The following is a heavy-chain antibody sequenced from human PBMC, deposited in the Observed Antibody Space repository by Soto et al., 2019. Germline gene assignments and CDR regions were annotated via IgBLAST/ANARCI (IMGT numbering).Heavy chain of an antibody. CDR3: ARRNREQLVFGSTPNWFGP. V-gene: IGHV4-34*01. Sequence: SETLSLTCAVYGGSFSGYYWSWIRQPPGKGLEWIGEINHSGSTNYNPSLKSRVTISVDTSKNQFSLKLSSVTAADTAVYYCARRNREQLVFGSTPNWFGPWGQGTLVTVSS. D-gene: IGHD6-6*01. J-gene: IGHJ5*02. CDR2: INHSGST. CDR1: GGSFSGYY.